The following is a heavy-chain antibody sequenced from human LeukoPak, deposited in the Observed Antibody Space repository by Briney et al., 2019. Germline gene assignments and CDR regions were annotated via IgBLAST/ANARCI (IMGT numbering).Heavy chain of an antibody. D-gene: IGHD3-9*01. J-gene: IGHJ4*02. Sequence: GGSLRLCCAASGFTVSSTYMSWVRQAPGKGLEWVSVIYEDGKIYYIDSVKGRFTIYRDTSKNTLYLQMNSLRVEDTAVYYCAKKGDILTGYYPYFDYWGQGTLVTVSS. CDR1: GFTVSSTY. CDR2: IYEDGKI. CDR3: AKKGDILTGYYPYFDY. V-gene: IGHV3-53*01.